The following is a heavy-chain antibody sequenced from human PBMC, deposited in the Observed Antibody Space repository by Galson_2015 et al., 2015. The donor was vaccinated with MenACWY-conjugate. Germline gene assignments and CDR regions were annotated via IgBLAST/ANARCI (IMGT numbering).Heavy chain of an antibody. Sequence: CAISGDSVSSNTAAWNWIRQSPSRGLEWLGRTYYRSKWYNDYAVSVQSRININADTSRNQFSLHLYSLTPEDTAVYYCARAGQLGSWYFDLWGRGTLVTAS. CDR1: GDSVSSNTAA. V-gene: IGHV6-1*01. CDR3: ARAGQLGSWYFDL. D-gene: IGHD1-1*01. J-gene: IGHJ2*01. CDR2: TYYRSKWYN.